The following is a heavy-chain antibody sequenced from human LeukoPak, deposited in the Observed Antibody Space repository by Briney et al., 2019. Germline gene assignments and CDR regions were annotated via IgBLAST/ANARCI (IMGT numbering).Heavy chain of an antibody. CDR1: GFTFSDYW. V-gene: IGHV3-7*01. J-gene: IGHJ5*02. Sequence: WGSLRLSCAASGFTFSDYWMSWVRHAPGKGLEWVASIKQDGSEKYYVDSVKGRFTISKDNPKTSLYLQMNSLRAEDTAVYYCARATRGFDPWGQGTLVTVSS. CDR2: IKQDGSEK. CDR3: ARATRGFDP.